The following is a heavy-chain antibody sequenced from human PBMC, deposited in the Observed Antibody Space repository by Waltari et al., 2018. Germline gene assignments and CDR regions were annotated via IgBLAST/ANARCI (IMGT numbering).Heavy chain of an antibody. CDR3: ARQNVGPGSAHLDH. J-gene: IGHJ4*02. Sequence: QVQLQASGPGLVKSSQTLSLTCTVSGGSISSSGYYWTWIRQHPKKGLEWIGLIYNSGSASYNPSLKSRVTISGDTSKNQFSLKLNSVTADDTAMYYCARQNVGPGSAHLDHWGQGTLVTVSS. V-gene: IGHV4-31*03. CDR1: GGSISSSGYY. CDR2: IYNSGSA. D-gene: IGHD3-10*01.